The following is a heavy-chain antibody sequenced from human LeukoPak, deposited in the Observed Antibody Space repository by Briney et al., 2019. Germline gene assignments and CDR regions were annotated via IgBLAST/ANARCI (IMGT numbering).Heavy chain of an antibody. J-gene: IGHJ4*02. CDR3: AKVGPRYSYGPPYFDY. CDR1: GFTFSSYA. D-gene: IGHD5-18*01. Sequence: GGSLRLSCAASGFTFSSYAMSWVRQAPGKGLEWVSAISGSGGSTYYADSVKGRFTTSRDNSKNTLYLQMNSLRAEDTAVYYCAKVGPRYSYGPPYFDYWGQGTLVTVSS. V-gene: IGHV3-23*01. CDR2: ISGSGGST.